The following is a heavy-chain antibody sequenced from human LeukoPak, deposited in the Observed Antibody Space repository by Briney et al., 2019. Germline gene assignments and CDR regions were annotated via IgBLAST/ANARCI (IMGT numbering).Heavy chain of an antibody. CDR2: ISSSSSYI. Sequence: GGSLRLSCAASGFTFSSYSMNWVRQAPGKGLEWVSSISSSSSYIYYADSVKGRFTISRDNAKNSPYLQMNSLRAEDTAVYYCARGGIVDYYYYYGMDVWGQGTTVTVSS. J-gene: IGHJ6*02. CDR3: ARGGIVDYYYYYGMDV. D-gene: IGHD3-22*01. CDR1: GFTFSSYS. V-gene: IGHV3-21*01.